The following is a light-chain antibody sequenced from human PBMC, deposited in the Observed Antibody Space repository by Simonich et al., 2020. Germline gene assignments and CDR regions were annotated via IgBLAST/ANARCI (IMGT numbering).Light chain of an antibody. CDR2: WAS. J-gene: IGKJ1*01. Sequence: DIVMTQSPDSLAVSLGERATIHCKSSQSVLYSSNNKNYLAWYQQKPGQPPKLLIYWASTPESGVPDRFSCSGSGTDFTLTISSLQAEDVAVYYCQQYYSTPQTFGQGTKVEIK. V-gene: IGKV4-1*01. CDR3: QQYYSTPQT. CDR1: QSVLYSSNNKNY.